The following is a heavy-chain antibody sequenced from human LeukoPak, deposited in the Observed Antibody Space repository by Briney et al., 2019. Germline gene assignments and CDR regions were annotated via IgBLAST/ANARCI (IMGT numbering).Heavy chain of an antibody. Sequence: PSETLSLTCAVYGGSFSDYYWSWIRQPPGKGLEWIGKINHSGSTNYNPSLKSRVTMSVDTSKNQFSLKLSSVTAADTAVYYCARGHGDSSFDYWDQGTLVTVSS. D-gene: IGHD4-17*01. CDR1: GGSFSDYY. CDR3: ARGHGDSSFDY. J-gene: IGHJ4*02. CDR2: INHSGST. V-gene: IGHV4-34*01.